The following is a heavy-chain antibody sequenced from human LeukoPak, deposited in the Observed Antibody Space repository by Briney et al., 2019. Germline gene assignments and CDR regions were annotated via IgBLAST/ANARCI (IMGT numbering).Heavy chain of an antibody. CDR3: AKELVPAAPNAYDRAFDY. J-gene: IGHJ4*02. V-gene: IGHV3-30*02. Sequence: GRSLRLSCAASGFTFSSYGMHWVRQAPGKGLAWVAFIRYDGSNKYYADSVKGRFTISRDNSKNTLYLQMNSLRAEDTAVYYCAKELVPAAPNAYDRAFDYWGQGTLVTVSS. CDR2: IRYDGSNK. D-gene: IGHD2-2*01. CDR1: GFTFSSYG.